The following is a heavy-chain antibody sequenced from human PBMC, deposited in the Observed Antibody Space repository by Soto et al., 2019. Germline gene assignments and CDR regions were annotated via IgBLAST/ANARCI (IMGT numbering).Heavy chain of an antibody. CDR3: ARGLLDQLLPFDY. D-gene: IGHD2-2*01. CDR2: INHSGST. Sequence: SETLSLTCAVYGGSFSGYYWSWIRQPPGKGLEWIGEINHSGSTNYNPSLKSRVTISVDTSKNQFSLKLSSVTAADTAVYYCARGLLDQLLPFDYWGQGTLVTVSS. J-gene: IGHJ4*02. V-gene: IGHV4-34*01. CDR1: GGSFSGYY.